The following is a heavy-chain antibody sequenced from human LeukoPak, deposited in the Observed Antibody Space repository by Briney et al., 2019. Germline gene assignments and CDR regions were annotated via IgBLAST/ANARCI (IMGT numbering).Heavy chain of an antibody. CDR1: GGSISSGYY. J-gene: IGHJ4*02. CDR3: ARSDTAMVTGY. Sequence: PSETLSLTCTVSGGSISSGYYWGWIRQPPGKGLEWIGSIYHSGSTYYNPSLKSRATISVDTSKNQFSLKLSSVTAADTAVYYCARSDTAMVTGYWGQGTLVTVSS. CDR2: IYHSGST. V-gene: IGHV4-38-2*02. D-gene: IGHD5-18*01.